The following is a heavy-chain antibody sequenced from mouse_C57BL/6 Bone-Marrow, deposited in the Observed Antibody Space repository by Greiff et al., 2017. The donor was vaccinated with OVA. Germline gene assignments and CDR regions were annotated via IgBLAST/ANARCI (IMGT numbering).Heavy chain of an antibody. J-gene: IGHJ4*01. CDR3: ARSGRDAMDY. Sequence: EVKLQESGGGLVQPGGSLSLSCAASGFTFTDYYMSWVRQPPGKALEWLGFISNKANGSTSKYSVSVKGRFTISRDNSQSILYLQMNALRAEDSATYYCARSGRDAMDYWGQGTSVTVSS. CDR1: GFTFTDYY. V-gene: IGHV7-3*01. CDR2: ISNKANGSTS.